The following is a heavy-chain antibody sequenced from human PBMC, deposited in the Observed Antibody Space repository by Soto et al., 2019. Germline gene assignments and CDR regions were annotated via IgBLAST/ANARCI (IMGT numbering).Heavy chain of an antibody. D-gene: IGHD4-17*01. CDR2: INPNSGGT. V-gene: IGHV1-2*02. CDR3: ARLDYGDPTDYYYGMDV. J-gene: IGHJ6*02. Sequence: QVQLVQSGAEVKKPGASVKVSCKASGYTFTGYYMHWVRQAPGQGLEWMGWINPNSGGTNYAQKFQGRVTMTRDTSISTAYMELSRLRADDTAVYYCARLDYGDPTDYYYGMDVWGQGTTVTVSS. CDR1: GYTFTGYY.